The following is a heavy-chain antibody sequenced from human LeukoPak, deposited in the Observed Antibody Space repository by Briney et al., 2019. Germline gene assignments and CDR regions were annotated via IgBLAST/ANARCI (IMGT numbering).Heavy chain of an antibody. CDR2: IYYSGST. CDR1: GGSISSYY. V-gene: IGHV4-59*08. D-gene: IGHD3-22*01. CDR3: ARQYYYDSSGYLDY. J-gene: IGHJ4*02. Sequence: SETLSLTCTVSGGSISSYYWSWIRQPPGKGLEWIGYIYYSGSTNYNPSLKSRVTISVDTSKNQFSLKLSSVTAADTAVYYCARQYYYDSSGYLDYWGQGTLVTVS.